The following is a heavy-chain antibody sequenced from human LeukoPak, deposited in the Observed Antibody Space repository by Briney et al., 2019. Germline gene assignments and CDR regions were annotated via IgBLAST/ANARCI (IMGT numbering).Heavy chain of an antibody. D-gene: IGHD2-15*01. V-gene: IGHV1-2*02. CDR1: GYTFTGYY. Sequence: ASVKVSCKASGYTFTGYYMHWVRQAPGQGLEWMGWINPNSGGTNYAQKFQGRVTMTRDTSISTAYMELSRLRSDDTAVYYCARSIVVVVAATSSYYYGMDVWGQGTTVTVS. CDR3: ARSIVVVVAATSSYYYGMDV. J-gene: IGHJ6*02. CDR2: INPNSGGT.